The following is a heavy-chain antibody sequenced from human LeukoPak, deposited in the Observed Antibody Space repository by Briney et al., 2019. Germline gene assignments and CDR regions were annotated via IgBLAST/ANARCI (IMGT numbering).Heavy chain of an antibody. J-gene: IGHJ3*02. Sequence: SETLSLTCAVYGRSFSGYYWSWIRQPPGKGLEWIGEINHSGSTNYNPSLKSRVTISVDTSKNQFSLKLSSVTAADTAVYYCVHLRAFDIWGQGTMVTVSS. CDR1: GRSFSGYY. CDR3: VHLRAFDI. CDR2: INHSGST. V-gene: IGHV4-34*01.